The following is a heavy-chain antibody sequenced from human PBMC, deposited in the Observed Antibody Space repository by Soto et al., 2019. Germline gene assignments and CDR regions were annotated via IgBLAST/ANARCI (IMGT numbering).Heavy chain of an antibody. J-gene: IGHJ3*02. D-gene: IGHD1-1*01. CDR2: IIPIVGRT. CDR1: GYTFPSHY. CDR3: AREGYTFGHGVVRGAFDI. V-gene: IGHV1-46*01. Sequence: ASVKVSSKASGYTFPSHYMHRVRQAPGQGLEWMGNIIPIVGRTNYAQKFQGRVTITADKSTNTAYMELSSLRSEDTAVYYCAREGYTFGHGVVRGAFDIWGQGTVVTVSS.